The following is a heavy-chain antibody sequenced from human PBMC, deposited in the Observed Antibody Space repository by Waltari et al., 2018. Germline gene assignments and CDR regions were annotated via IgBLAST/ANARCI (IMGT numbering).Heavy chain of an antibody. CDR2: ISYDGSNR. D-gene: IGHD3-3*01. V-gene: IGHV3-30-3*01. J-gene: IGHJ4*02. CDR3: ARISTWRATISPFDY. Sequence: QVQVVESGGGVVQPGRSLRLSCAASGFSFSDYTMNWIRHTPGKGLEWGTYISYDGSNRYYAESVKGRFTISRDNSKNTLFLQMDSLRTEDTALYYCARISTWRATISPFDYWGQGTQVTVSS. CDR1: GFSFSDYT.